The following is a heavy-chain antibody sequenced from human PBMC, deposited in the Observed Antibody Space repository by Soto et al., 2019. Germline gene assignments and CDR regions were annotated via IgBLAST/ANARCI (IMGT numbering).Heavy chain of an antibody. CDR2: NYNSGSA. J-gene: IGHJ4*02. D-gene: IGHD6-13*01. V-gene: IGHV4-59*01. CDR3: ARDRLGKQPFHF. CDR1: GTSISSYY. Sequence: PSETLSLTCTVSGTSISSYYWNWIRQSPGKGLEWIGYNYNSGSANYNPSLKGRVTISLDTSKNQVSLKLSSVTAADTAVYYCARDRLGKQPFHFWGQATPLTVS.